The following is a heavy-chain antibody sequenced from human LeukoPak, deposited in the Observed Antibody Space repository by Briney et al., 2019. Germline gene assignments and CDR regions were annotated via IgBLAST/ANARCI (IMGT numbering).Heavy chain of an antibody. V-gene: IGHV3-66*02. CDR3: ARQPYYDSSGYYDY. J-gene: IGHJ4*02. Sequence: PGGSLRLSCAASGFTVSSNYMSWVRQAPGKGLEWVSVIYSGGSTYYADSVKGRFTISRDNSKNTLYLQMNSLRAGDTAVYYCARQPYYDSSGYYDYWGQGTLVTVSS. CDR1: GFTVSSNY. CDR2: IYSGGST. D-gene: IGHD3-22*01.